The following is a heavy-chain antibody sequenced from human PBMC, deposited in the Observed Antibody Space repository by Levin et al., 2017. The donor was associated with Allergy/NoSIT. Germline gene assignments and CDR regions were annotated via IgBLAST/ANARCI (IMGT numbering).Heavy chain of an antibody. V-gene: IGHV1-46*01. CDR1: GYTFTSYY. CDR3: AREMVATYSYGDFEF. J-gene: IGHJ4*02. D-gene: IGHD5-18*01. Sequence: ASVKVSCKASGYTFTSYYIHWVRQAPGQGLEWMGIINPSGGNTDYAQKFQDRVSMTRDTSTNTVYLELTSLRSQDTAIYYCAREMVATYSYGDFEFWGQGPLVTVSS. CDR2: INPSGGNT.